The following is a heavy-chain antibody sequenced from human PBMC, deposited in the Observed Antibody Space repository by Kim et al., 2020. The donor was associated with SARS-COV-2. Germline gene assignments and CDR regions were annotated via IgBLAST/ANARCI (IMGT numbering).Heavy chain of an antibody. J-gene: IGHJ3*02. Sequence: SETLSLTCTVSGGSISNYYWSWIRQPPGKGLEWIGYIYYSGSTNYNPSLRSRVTISVDTSKNQFSLKLSSVTAADTAVYYCARGGARSVAFDIWGQGTMFTVSS. CDR2: IYYSGST. CDR3: ARGGARSVAFDI. D-gene: IGHD3-16*01. V-gene: IGHV4-59*01. CDR1: GGSISNYY.